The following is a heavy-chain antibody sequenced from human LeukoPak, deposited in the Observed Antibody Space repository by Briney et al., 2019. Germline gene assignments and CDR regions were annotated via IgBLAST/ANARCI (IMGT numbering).Heavy chain of an antibody. D-gene: IGHD1-7*01. CDR1: GGTFSSYA. CDR3: AREPTGTTNPPDY. J-gene: IGHJ4*02. Sequence: SVKVSCKASGGTFSSYAISWVRQAPGQGLEWMGRIIPILGIANHAQKFQGRVTITADKSTSTAYMELSSLRSEDPAVYYCAREPTGTTNPPDYWGQGTLVTVSS. V-gene: IGHV1-69*04. CDR2: IIPILGIA.